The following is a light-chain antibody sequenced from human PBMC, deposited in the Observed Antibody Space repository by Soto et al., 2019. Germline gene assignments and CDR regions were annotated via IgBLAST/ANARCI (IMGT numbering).Light chain of an antibody. V-gene: IGKV1-5*01. CDR3: QQYNDYSGM. CDR2: GAS. Sequence: DLQMTQSPSTLSASVGDRVTITCRASQSISRWLAWHQQKPGKAPRLLIYGASNLQRGVPSRFSGSGSGTELTITITSLQPEDFATYYCQQYNDYSGMFGQGTKVDIK. CDR1: QSISRW. J-gene: IGKJ1*01.